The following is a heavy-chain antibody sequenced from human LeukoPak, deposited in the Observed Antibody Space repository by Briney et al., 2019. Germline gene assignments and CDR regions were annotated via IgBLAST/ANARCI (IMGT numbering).Heavy chain of an antibody. V-gene: IGHV4-38-2*02. Sequence: SETLSLTCTVSGYSISSGYYWGWIRQPPGKGLEWIGSIYHSGSTYYNPSLKSRVTISVDTSKNQFSLKLSSVTPADTAVYYCARGSSWLSPFDQWGQGILVTVSS. CDR3: ARGSSWLSPFDQ. CDR2: IYHSGST. J-gene: IGHJ5*02. CDR1: GYSISSGYY. D-gene: IGHD3-22*01.